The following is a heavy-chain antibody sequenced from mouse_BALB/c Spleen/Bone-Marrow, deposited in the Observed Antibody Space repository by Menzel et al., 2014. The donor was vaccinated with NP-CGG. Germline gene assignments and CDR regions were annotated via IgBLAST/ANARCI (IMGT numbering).Heavy chain of an antibody. CDR1: GYTFSSYY. Sequence: QVQLQQSGAELVKPGASVKLSCKASGYTFSSYYMYWVKQRPGQGLEWIGEINPSNGGTKFNEKFKSKATLTVGKSSSTAYMQLSSLTSEDSAVYYCTRSNYGYWYFDVWGAGTTVTVSS. V-gene: IGHV1S81*02. D-gene: IGHD1-1*01. CDR3: TRSNYGYWYFDV. CDR2: INPSNGGT. J-gene: IGHJ1*01.